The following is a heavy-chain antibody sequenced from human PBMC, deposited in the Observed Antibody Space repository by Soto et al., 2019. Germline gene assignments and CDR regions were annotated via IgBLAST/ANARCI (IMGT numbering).Heavy chain of an antibody. CDR2: ISSYGSDT. D-gene: IGHD3-16*01. CDR1: GFTFSRYW. Sequence: GGSLRHSCAVSGFTFSRYWIHWIRQAPGEGLVWVSRISSYGSDTHYADSVKGRLTISRDNAKNTLYLQMNSLRADDTAVYYCASNYAYAEGYYWYGIDVWGQGTTVTVSS. CDR3: ASNYAYAEGYYWYGIDV. J-gene: IGHJ6*02. V-gene: IGHV3-74*01.